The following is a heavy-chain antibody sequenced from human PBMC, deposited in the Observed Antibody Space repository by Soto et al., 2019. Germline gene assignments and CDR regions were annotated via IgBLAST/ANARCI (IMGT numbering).Heavy chain of an antibody. V-gene: IGHV4-34*01. D-gene: IGHD3-10*01. CDR3: ARLSMVRGVISPEYYYYGMDV. J-gene: IGHJ6*02. Sequence: SETLSLTCAVYGGSFSGYYWSWIRQPPGKGLEWIGEINHSGSTNYNPSLKSRVTISVDTSKNQFSLKLSSVTAADTAVYYCARLSMVRGVISPEYYYYGMDVWGQGTTVTVSS. CDR2: INHSGST. CDR1: GGSFSGYY.